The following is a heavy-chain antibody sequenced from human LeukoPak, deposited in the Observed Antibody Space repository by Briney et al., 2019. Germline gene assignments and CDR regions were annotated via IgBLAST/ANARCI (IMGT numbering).Heavy chain of an antibody. D-gene: IGHD4-11*01. Sequence: PGGSLRLSCAASGFTFSDYWMSWVRQAPGKGLEWVANLKQDGTEKYYVDSVKGRFTISRDNAKNSLYLQMNSLRAEDTAVYYCARGALAVTYGGGAFDIWGQGTMVTVSS. CDR3: ARGALAVTYGGGAFDI. CDR1: GFTFSDYW. V-gene: IGHV3-7*01. J-gene: IGHJ3*02. CDR2: LKQDGTEK.